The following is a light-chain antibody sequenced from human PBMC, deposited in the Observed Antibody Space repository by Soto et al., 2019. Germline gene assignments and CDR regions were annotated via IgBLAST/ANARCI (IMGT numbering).Light chain of an antibody. J-gene: IGKJ4*01. CDR1: QSVLYSSNNKNY. Sequence: DIVMTQSPDSLGVSLGERATINCKSSQSVLYSSNNKNYLAWYHQKPGQPPKLLIYWASTRESGVPDRFSGSGSGTDFTLTISSLQAEDVAVYYCQQYYSTPLTFGGGTKVEIK. CDR2: WAS. V-gene: IGKV4-1*01. CDR3: QQYYSTPLT.